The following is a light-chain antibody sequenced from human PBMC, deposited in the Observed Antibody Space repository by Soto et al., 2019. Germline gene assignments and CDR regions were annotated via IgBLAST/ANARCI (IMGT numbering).Light chain of an antibody. J-gene: IGKJ1*01. V-gene: IGKV1-39*01. CDR3: QPTYSTPPT. CDR2: AAY. CDR1: QSISTY. Sequence: PSSLSPFLGDRFTIPCLASQSISTYLNWYQQKAGLAPKLLIYAAYSLQSGVTSRFSGIGSGTDFTLTISSLQPEDFATYYCQPTYSTPPTVGPGTKVDIK.